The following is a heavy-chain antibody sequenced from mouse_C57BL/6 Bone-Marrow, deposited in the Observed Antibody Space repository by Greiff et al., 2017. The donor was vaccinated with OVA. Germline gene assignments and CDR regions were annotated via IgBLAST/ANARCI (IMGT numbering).Heavy chain of an antibody. Sequence: EVKLVESGGGLVKPGGSLKLSCAASGFTFSSYAMSWVRQTPEKRLEWVATISDGGSYTYYPDNVKGRFTISRDNAKNNLYLQMSHLKSEDTAMYYCARRFYGSSPFAYWGQGTLVTVSA. V-gene: IGHV5-4*03. CDR3: ARRFYGSSPFAY. D-gene: IGHD1-1*01. CDR2: ISDGGSYT. J-gene: IGHJ3*01. CDR1: GFTFSSYA.